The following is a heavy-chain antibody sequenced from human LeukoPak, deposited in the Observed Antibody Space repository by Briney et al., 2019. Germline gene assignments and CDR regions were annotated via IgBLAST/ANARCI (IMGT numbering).Heavy chain of an antibody. Sequence: ASVKVSCKVSGDTFRTYAINWVRQAPGQGLEWMGRIIPIFGTTNYAQKFQDSVTITADKSTSTAYTELSSLRSEDTAVYYCAYNSSTWYADYWGQGTLVTVSS. V-gene: IGHV1-69*06. CDR1: GDTFRTYA. J-gene: IGHJ4*02. CDR2: IIPIFGTT. CDR3: AYNSSTWYADY. D-gene: IGHD1-14*01.